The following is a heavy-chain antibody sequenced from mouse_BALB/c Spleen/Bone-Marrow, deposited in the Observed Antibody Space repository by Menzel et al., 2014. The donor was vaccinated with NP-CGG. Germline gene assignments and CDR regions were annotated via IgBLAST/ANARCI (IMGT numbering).Heavy chain of an antibody. J-gene: IGHJ3*01. CDR1: GFTFSNCW. CDR2: IRLKSNNYET. CDR3: TDYSWFAY. V-gene: IGHV6-6*02. Sequence: EVQLQEFGGGLVQPGGSMKLSCVASGFTFSNCWMNWVRQSPEKGLEWVAEIRLKSNNYETHYAESVEGRFTISRDDSKSSVYLQMDNLRAEDGGIYYCTDYSWFAYWGQGTLVTVSA. D-gene: IGHD1-1*01.